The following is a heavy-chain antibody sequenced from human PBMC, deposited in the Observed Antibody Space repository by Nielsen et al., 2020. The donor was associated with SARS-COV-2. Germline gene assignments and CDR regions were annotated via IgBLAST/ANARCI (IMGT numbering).Heavy chain of an antibody. V-gene: IGHV4-4*02. D-gene: IGHD2-2*02. Sequence: SETLSLTCTVSGGSVNNNDWWTWVRQSPGKGLEWIGEVSHSGNTIYSPSLKSRVTFSMDKSRNQFSLRLTSVSAADPAVYFCARGDLVVVPSPLLGLGPIFYYFYLDVWGKGTTVIVSS. J-gene: IGHJ6*03. CDR2: VSHSGNT. CDR1: GGSVNNNDW. CDR3: ARGDLVVVPSPLLGLGPIFYYFYLDV.